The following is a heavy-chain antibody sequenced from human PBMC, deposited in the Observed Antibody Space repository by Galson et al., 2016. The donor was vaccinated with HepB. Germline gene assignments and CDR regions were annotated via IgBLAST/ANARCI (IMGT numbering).Heavy chain of an antibody. CDR2: IYPGDSET. Sequence: QSGAEVKKPGESLKISCKGSGYSFTSYWIAWVRQMPGKGLEWMGIIYPGDSETRYSPPFQGQVTISADKSISTAYLQWSSLKASETAMYYCAIHLNYYDSTGYYSGDYWGQGTLVTVSS. CDR1: GYSFTSYW. D-gene: IGHD3-22*01. V-gene: IGHV5-51*01. J-gene: IGHJ4*02. CDR3: AIHLNYYDSTGYYSGDY.